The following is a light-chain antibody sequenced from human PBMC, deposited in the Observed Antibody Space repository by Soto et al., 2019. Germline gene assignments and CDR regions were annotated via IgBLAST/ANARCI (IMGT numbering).Light chain of an antibody. CDR3: SSYTTSSAQV. Sequence: QSALTQPASVSGSPGQSITISCTGTCSDVGGYDYVSWYQQHPGKAPKLMIYDVGDRPSGVSNRFSGSKSGNTASLTISGLQAEDEADYYCSSYTTSSAQVFGGGTKLTVL. CDR2: DVG. CDR1: CSDVGGYDY. J-gene: IGLJ2*01. V-gene: IGLV2-14*01.